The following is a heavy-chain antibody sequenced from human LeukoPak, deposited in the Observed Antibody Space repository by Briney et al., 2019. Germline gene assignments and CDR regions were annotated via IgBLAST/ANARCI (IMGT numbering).Heavy chain of an antibody. CDR3: ARVRSGAGYYAFDY. Sequence: ASLKDSCKASGYTFTTFGISWVRQAPGQGLEWMGWISAYNLKTNYAQKFQGGVTMTTDTSTSTAYVELRNLRSDDTAVYYCARVRSGAGYYAFDYWGQGTLVTVSS. CDR2: ISAYNLKT. V-gene: IGHV1-18*01. J-gene: IGHJ4*02. D-gene: IGHD3-9*01. CDR1: GYTFTTFG.